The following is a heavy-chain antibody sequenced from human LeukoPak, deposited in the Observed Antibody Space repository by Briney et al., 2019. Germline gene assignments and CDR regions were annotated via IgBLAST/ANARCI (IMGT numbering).Heavy chain of an antibody. D-gene: IGHD4-17*01. J-gene: IGHJ3*02. CDR2: ISGSGGST. CDR3: AKPLSLHDYGVIDAFDI. V-gene: IGHV3-23*01. CDR1: GFTFSSYA. Sequence: GGSLRLSCAASGFTFSSYAMSWVRQAPGKGLEWVSAISGSGGSTYYADSVKGRFTISRDNSKNTLYLQMNSLRAEDTAVYYCAKPLSLHDYGVIDAFDIWGQGIMVTVSS.